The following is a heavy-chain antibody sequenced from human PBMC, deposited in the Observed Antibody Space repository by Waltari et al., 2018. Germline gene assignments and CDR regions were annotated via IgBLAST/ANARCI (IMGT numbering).Heavy chain of an antibody. Sequence: QVQLVQSGAEVKKPGASVKVSCKASGYTFTSYGISRVRQAPGQGLEWMGWISAYNGNTNYAQKLQGRVTMTTDTSTSTAYMELRSLRSDDTAVYYCARESLPIVVDSGGWFDPWGQGTLVTVSS. D-gene: IGHD2-21*01. CDR2: ISAYNGNT. V-gene: IGHV1-18*01. J-gene: IGHJ5*02. CDR3: ARESLPIVVDSGGWFDP. CDR1: GYTFTSYG.